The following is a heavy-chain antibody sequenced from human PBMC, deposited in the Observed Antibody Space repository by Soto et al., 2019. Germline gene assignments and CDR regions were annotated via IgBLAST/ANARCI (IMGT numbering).Heavy chain of an antibody. CDR2: ISGSGGST. D-gene: IGHD1-1*01. CDR3: AKRATGTYFDY. V-gene: IGHV3-23*01. J-gene: IGHJ4*02. CDR1: GFTFSSYA. Sequence: EVPLLESGGGLVQPGGSLRLSCAASGFTFSSYAMNWVHLAPGKGLEWVSVISGSGGSTYYADSVKGRFTISRDNSKNTLYLQMNSLRAEDTAVYYCAKRATGTYFDYWGQGTLVTVSS.